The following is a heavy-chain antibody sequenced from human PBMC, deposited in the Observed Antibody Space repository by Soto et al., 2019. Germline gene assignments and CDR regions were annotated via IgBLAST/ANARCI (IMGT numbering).Heavy chain of an antibody. V-gene: IGHV1-69*01. CDR1: GGTFSSYA. D-gene: IGHD6-19*01. CDR2: IIPIFGTA. J-gene: IGHJ6*02. CDR3: AISNSSGWYRSYYYYGMDV. Sequence: QVQLVQSGAEVKKPGSSVKVSCKASGGTFSSYAISWVRQAPGQGLEWMGGIIPIFGTANYAQKFQGRVTITADEYTSTAYMELSSLRSEDTAVYYCAISNSSGWYRSYYYYGMDVWGQGTTVTVSS.